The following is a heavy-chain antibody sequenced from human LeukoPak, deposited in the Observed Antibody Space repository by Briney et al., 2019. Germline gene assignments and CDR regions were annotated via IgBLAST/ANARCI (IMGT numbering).Heavy chain of an antibody. CDR2: IYTSGST. CDR1: GGSASSYY. V-gene: IGHV4-4*07. CDR3: ARVLNYYGSGSYYSVAFDI. D-gene: IGHD3-10*01. J-gene: IGHJ3*02. Sequence: SETLSLTCTVSGGSASSYYWSWIRQPAGKGLEWIGRIYTSGSTNYNPSLKSRVTMSVDTSKNQFSLKLSSVTAADTAVYYCARVLNYYGSGSYYSVAFDIWGQGTMVTVSS.